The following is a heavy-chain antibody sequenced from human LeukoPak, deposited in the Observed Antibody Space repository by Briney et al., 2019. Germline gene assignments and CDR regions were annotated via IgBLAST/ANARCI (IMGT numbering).Heavy chain of an antibody. CDR1: GFTFSTYT. V-gene: IGHV3-21*01. CDR3: ARGSGQYYGSGSFFDY. J-gene: IGHJ4*02. CDR2: INNVNS. Sequence: GGSLRLSCAASGFTFSTYTMNWVRQAPGKGPEWVSSINNVNSYYADSVKGRFTISRDNSKNTLYLQMNSLRAEDTAVYYCARGSGQYYGSGSFFDYWGQGTLVTVSS. D-gene: IGHD3-10*01.